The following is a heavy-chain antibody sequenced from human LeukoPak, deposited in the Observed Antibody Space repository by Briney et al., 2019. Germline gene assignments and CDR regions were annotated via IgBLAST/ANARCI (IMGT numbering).Heavy chain of an antibody. CDR3: ARDLGTARANGSGP. D-gene: IGHD5-18*01. CDR1: GYTFTIYY. V-gene: IGHV1-46*01. Sequence: GASVKVSCKASGYTFTIYYMHWVRQAPGQGLEWMGLINPSGGSTSYAQKFQGRVTITRDISTSTVYMELRRLRSEDTAVYSCARDLGTARANGSGPGGQGTLVTVPS. CDR2: INPSGGST. J-gene: IGHJ5*02.